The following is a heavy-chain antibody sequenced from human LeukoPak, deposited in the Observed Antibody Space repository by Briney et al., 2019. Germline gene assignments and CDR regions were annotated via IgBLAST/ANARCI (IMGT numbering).Heavy chain of an antibody. CDR1: GGSFSNFG. J-gene: IGHJ5*02. V-gene: IGHV1-69*06. Sequence: ASVKVSCKASGGSFSNFGISWVRQAPGQGLEWMGGILPVSNTANNAQNFQGRVTFTADTSTGTASTELSRLSCEDTAAYYCARADRDYYDSSGPIGPCGARALVTVSS. D-gene: IGHD3-22*01. CDR2: ILPVSNTA. CDR3: ARADRDYYDSSGPIGP.